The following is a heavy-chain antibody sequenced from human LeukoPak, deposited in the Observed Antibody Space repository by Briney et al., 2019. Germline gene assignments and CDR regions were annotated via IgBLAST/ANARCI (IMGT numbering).Heavy chain of an antibody. D-gene: IGHD6-19*01. CDR1: GFTFDDYA. Sequence: GGSLRLSCAASGFTFDDYAMHWVRQAPGKGLEWVSGISWNSGSVGYADSVKGRFTISRDNAKNSLSLQINSLRAEDTALYYCAKDIRSGWYSPLFGYWGQGTLVTVSS. CDR3: AKDIRSGWYSPLFGY. V-gene: IGHV3-9*01. CDR2: ISWNSGSV. J-gene: IGHJ4*02.